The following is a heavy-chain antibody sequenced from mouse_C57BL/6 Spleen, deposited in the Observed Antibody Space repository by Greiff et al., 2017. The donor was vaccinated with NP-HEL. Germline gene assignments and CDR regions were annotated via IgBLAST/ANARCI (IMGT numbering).Heavy chain of an antibody. J-gene: IGHJ4*01. D-gene: IGHD1-1*01. V-gene: IGHV2-5*01. CDR1: GFSLTSYG. CDR3: AKNYYGSSPYYATDY. CDR2: IWRGGST. Sequence: VQRVESGPGLVQPSQSLSITCTVSGFSLTSYGVHWVRQSPGKGLEWLGVIWRGGSTDYNAAFMSRLSITKDNSKSQVFFKMNSLQADDTAIYYCAKNYYGSSPYYATDYWGQGTSVTVSS.